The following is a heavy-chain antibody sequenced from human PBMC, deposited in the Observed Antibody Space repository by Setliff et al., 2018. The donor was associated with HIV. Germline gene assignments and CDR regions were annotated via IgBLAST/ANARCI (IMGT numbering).Heavy chain of an antibody. D-gene: IGHD6-19*01. CDR1: NYSISSGYH. J-gene: IGHJ3*02. CDR3: ASFGGWYPDAFDI. V-gene: IGHV4-38-2*01. Sequence: PSETLSLTCAVSNYSISSGYHWGWIRQSPGKGLEWIGSMYHSGSTYSNPSLKSRVTMSIDTSKNQLSLKLRSVTAADTAVYYCASFGGWYPDAFDIWGQGTMVTVSS. CDR2: MYHSGST.